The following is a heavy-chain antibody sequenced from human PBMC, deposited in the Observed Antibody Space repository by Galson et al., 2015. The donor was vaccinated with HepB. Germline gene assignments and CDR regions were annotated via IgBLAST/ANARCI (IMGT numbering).Heavy chain of an antibody. CDR1: GFSLSTSGMC. J-gene: IGHJ4*02. D-gene: IGHD3-22*01. CDR2: IDWDDDK. CDR3: ARRYYYDSSGQYYFDY. Sequence: PALVKPTQTLTLTCTFSGFSLSTSGMCMSWIRQPPGKALEWLARIDWDDDKYYNTSLKTRLTISKDTSKNQVVLRMTNMDPVDTATYYCARRYYYDSSGQYYFDYWGLGTLVTVSS. V-gene: IGHV2-70*11.